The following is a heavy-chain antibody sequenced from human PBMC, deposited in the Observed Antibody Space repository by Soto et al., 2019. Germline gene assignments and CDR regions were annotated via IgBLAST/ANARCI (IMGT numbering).Heavy chain of an antibody. CDR3: AKPCYYDSSGYSIDY. V-gene: IGHV3-30*18. D-gene: IGHD3-22*01. CDR2: ISYDGSNK. Sequence: GGSLRLSCAASGFTFSSYGMHWVRQAPGKGLEWVAVISYDGSNKYYADSVKGRFTISRDNSKNTLYLQMNSLRAEDTAVYYCAKPCYYDSSGYSIDYWGQGTLVTVSS. CDR1: GFTFSSYG. J-gene: IGHJ4*02.